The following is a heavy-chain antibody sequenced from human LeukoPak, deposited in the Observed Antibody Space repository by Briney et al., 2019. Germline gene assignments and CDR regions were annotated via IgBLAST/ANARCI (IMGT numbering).Heavy chain of an antibody. CDR1: GFNFSNAW. V-gene: IGHV3-15*01. D-gene: IGHD1-26*01. J-gene: IGHJ4*02. CDR2: INSKIVGGAT. CDR3: TTPFRSGSYFGFDY. Sequence: GGSLRLSCAASGFNFSNAWMSWVRQAPGKGLEWVGRINSKIVGGATDYSAPVKGRFTMSRDDSKNTLYLQMNSVNTEDTAVYYCTTPFRSGSYFGFDYWGQGALVTVSS.